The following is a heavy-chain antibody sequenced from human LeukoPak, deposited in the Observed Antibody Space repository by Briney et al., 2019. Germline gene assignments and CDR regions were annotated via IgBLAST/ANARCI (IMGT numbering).Heavy chain of an antibody. CDR3: ARDGTSTDDY. J-gene: IGHJ4*02. Sequence: ASVKVSCTASVYTFTNFGISWVRQAPGQGLEWMGWISGNNDNPNYGQKFQGRFTVTTDSSTNTAYMELRNLRSDDTAVYYCARDGTSTDDYWGQGTLVTVSS. CDR1: VYTFTNFG. CDR2: ISGNNDNP. V-gene: IGHV1-18*01. D-gene: IGHD2-2*01.